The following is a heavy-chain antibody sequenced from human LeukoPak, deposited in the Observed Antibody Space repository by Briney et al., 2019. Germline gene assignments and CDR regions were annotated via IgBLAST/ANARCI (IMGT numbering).Heavy chain of an antibody. CDR1: GYSFTSYW. D-gene: IGHD3-9*01. Sequence: GESLKISCKGSGYSFTSYWIGWVGQMPGKGLDWMGIIYPGDSDTRYSPSFQGQVTISADNSISTAYLQWSSLKASYTAMYYCARRSDILTGPDYWGQGTLVTVSS. V-gene: IGHV5-51*01. CDR3: ARRSDILTGPDY. J-gene: IGHJ4*02. CDR2: IYPGDSDT.